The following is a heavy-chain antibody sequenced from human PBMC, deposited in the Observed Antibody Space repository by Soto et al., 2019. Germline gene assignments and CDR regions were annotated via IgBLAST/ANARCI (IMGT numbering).Heavy chain of an antibody. CDR2: IWSDGTKK. J-gene: IGHJ4*02. CDR1: GFAFSNYG. CDR3: AKFSPFGDPGY. D-gene: IGHD3-10*01. V-gene: IGHV3-33*06. Sequence: PGGSLRLSCTASGFAFSNYGIHWVRQAPGRGLEWVAVIWSDGTKKFYAGSVRGRFTISRDNSKNTIYLQMNSLRAEDTAVYYCAKFSPFGDPGYWGQGTLVTVSS.